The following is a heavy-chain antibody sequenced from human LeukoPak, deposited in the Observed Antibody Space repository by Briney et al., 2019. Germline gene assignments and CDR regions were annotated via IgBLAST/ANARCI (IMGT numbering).Heavy chain of an antibody. CDR1: GFTFSSYA. CDR2: ISYDGSNK. J-gene: IGHJ4*02. CDR3: ARDHDSAAAGNSVPYFDY. V-gene: IGHV3-30*04. D-gene: IGHD6-13*01. Sequence: GGSLRLSCAASGFTFSSYAMHWVRQAPGKGLEWVAVISYDGSNKYYADSVKGRFTISRDNSKNTLYLQMNSLRAEDTAVYYCARDHDSAAAGNSVPYFDYWGQGTLVTVSS.